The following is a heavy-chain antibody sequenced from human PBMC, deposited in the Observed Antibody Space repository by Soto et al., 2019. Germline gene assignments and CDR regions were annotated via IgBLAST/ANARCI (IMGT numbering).Heavy chain of an antibody. Sequence: EVQLVESGGGLGQPGGSLRLSCEASGLTFTNAWMTWVRQAPGKGLEWVGRIKSKTDGGTIDYAAPVKGRFSISRDDSKNTLYLQMNSLKTEDTAVYYCVNSGYYHGVDVWGQGTTVIVSS. CDR2: IKSKTDGGTI. J-gene: IGHJ6*02. D-gene: IGHD1-20*01. CDR3: VNSGYYHGVDV. V-gene: IGHV3-15*07. CDR1: GLTFTNAW.